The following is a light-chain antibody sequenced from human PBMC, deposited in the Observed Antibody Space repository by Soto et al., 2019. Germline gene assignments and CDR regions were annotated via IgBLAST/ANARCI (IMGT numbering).Light chain of an antibody. Sequence: DIQVTKSPSSLSASVGDRVTITCRASQSITSYLSWYQQQPGKAPKLLIYAASSLQSGVPSRFSGSGSGTDFTLTISSLQPEDFATYYCQQSYSILITFGQGTRLAI. J-gene: IGKJ5*01. CDR3: QQSYSILIT. CDR2: AAS. V-gene: IGKV1-39*01. CDR1: QSITSY.